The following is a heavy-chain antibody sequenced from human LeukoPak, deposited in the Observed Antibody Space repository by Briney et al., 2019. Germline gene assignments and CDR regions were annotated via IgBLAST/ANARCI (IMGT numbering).Heavy chain of an antibody. D-gene: IGHD5-18*01. CDR3: ARKGYSYGFFNY. CDR1: GGSFSGYY. CDR2: INHSGST. J-gene: IGHJ4*02. Sequence: SETLSLTCAVYGGSFSGYYWSGIRQPPGKGLEWIGEINHSGSTNSNPSLKSRVTISVDTSKSQFSLRLSSVTAADTAVYYCARKGYSYGFFNYWGQGTLVTVSS. V-gene: IGHV4-34*01.